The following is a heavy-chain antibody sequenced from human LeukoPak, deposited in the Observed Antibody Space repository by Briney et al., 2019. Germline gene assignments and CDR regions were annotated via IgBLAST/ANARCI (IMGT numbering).Heavy chain of an antibody. CDR2: IYYSGST. V-gene: IGHV4-59*01. CDR1: GGSISSYY. J-gene: IGHJ1*01. Sequence: SETLSLTCTVSGGSISSYYRSWIRQPPGKGLEWIGYIYYSGSTNYNPSLRSRVTISVDTSKNQFSLKLSSVTAADTAVYYCAGHDSSGTYFQHWGQGTLVTVSS. D-gene: IGHD3-22*01. CDR3: AGHDSSGTYFQH.